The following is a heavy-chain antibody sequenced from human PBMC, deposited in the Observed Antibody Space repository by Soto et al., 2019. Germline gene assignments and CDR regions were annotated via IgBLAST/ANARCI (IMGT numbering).Heavy chain of an antibody. CDR1: GFTFSSYG. CDR3: AREGEQWRDFDI. D-gene: IGHD6-19*01. J-gene: IGHJ3*02. Sequence: PGGSLRLSCAASGFTFSSYGMHWVRQAPGKGLEWVAVIWYDGSNKYYADSVKGRFTISRDNSKNTLYLQMNSLRAEDTAVYYCAREGEQWRDFDIWGQGTMVTVSS. CDR2: IWYDGSNK. V-gene: IGHV3-33*01.